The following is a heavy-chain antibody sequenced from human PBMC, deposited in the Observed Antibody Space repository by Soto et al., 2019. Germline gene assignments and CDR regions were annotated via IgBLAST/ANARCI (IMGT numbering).Heavy chain of an antibody. Sequence: QVQLQQWGAGLLKPSETLSLTCAVYGGSFSGYYWSWIRQPPGKGLEWIGEINLSGSTNYNPSLKSRVTISVDTSKNPFSLKLSSVTAADTAVYYCARDYYYYGMDVWGQGTTVTVSS. V-gene: IGHV4-34*01. CDR2: INLSGST. J-gene: IGHJ6*02. CDR1: GGSFSGYY. CDR3: ARDYYYYGMDV.